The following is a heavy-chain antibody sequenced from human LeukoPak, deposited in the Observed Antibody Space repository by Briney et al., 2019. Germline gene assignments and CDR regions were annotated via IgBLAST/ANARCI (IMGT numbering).Heavy chain of an antibody. D-gene: IGHD2-2*01. J-gene: IGHJ5*02. CDR1: GFTFSSYA. CDR3: AKDRSIVVVPAAIDPFDP. Sequence: QPGGSLRLSCAASGFTFSSYAMSWVRQAPGKGLEWVSAISGSGGSTYYADSVKGRFTISRDNSKNTLYLQMNSLRAEDTAVYYCAKDRSIVVVPAAIDPFDPWGQGTLVTVSS. CDR2: ISGSGGST. V-gene: IGHV3-23*01.